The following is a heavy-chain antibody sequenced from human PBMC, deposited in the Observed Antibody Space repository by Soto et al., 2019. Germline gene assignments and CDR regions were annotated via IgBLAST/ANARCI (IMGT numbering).Heavy chain of an antibody. CDR1: GFTFSDYW. V-gene: IGHV3-74*01. J-gene: IGHJ4*02. CDR2: IKNDGSHI. CDR3: GRERWALGDY. Sequence: EVQLVESGGGLVQPGGSLRLSCVASGFTFSDYWMVWVRQAPGKGLVWVSRIKNDGSHIDYGESVRGRFTISRDNAKNTVYLQMNSLRAEDTAVYYCGRERWALGDYWGQGTLVTVSS. D-gene: IGHD3-16*01.